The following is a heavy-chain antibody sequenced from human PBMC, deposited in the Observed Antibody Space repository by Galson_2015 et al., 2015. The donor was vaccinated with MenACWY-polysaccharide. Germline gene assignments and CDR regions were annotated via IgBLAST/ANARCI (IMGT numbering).Heavy chain of an antibody. CDR2: SNPNSGGT. Sequence: SVKVSCKASGYTFTGYYMHWVRQAPGQGLEWIGWSNPNSGGTNYAQKFQGRVTMTRDTSISTAYMELSSLRSDDTAVYYCAREPGKGGAYGYWGQGTLVTVSS. V-gene: IGHV1-2*02. D-gene: IGHD3-10*01. J-gene: IGHJ4*02. CDR1: GYTFTGYY. CDR3: AREPGKGGAYGY.